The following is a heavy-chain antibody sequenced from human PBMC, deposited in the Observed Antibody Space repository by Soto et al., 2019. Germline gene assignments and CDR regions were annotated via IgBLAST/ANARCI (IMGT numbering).Heavy chain of an antibody. CDR1: GGSISSYY. Sequence: ADTLSLTFTVSGGSISSYYWSWIRQPPGTGLEWIGYIYYSGSTNYNPSLKSLVTISVDTSKNQFSLKLSSVTAADTAVYYCARGNGYSSSWYGEFFDXPGQGTLVTVSX. CDR2: IYYSGST. D-gene: IGHD6-13*01. J-gene: IGHJ4*02. V-gene: IGHV4-59*01. CDR3: ARGNGYSSSWYGEFFDX.